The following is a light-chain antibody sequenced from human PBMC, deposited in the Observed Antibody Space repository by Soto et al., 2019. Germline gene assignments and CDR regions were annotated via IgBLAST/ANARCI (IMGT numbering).Light chain of an antibody. CDR1: QSISSW. V-gene: IGKV1-5*01. Sequence: DIQMTQSPSTLSASVGDRVTITCRARQSISSWLAWYQQKPGKAPKLLIYDDSSLESGVPSRFSGSGSGTEFTLTISSLQPDDFATYYCQQYRTFGQGTKVQIK. CDR2: DDS. J-gene: IGKJ1*01. CDR3: QQYRT.